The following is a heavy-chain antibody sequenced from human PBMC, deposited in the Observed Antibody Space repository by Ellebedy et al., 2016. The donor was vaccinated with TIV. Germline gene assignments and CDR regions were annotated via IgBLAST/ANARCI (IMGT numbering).Heavy chain of an antibody. CDR1: GGTFNTYA. D-gene: IGHD4-23*01. CDR2: IIPLSDTT. Sequence: ASVKVSCKTSGGTFNTYAINWPRQAPGQGLEWMGVIIPLSDTTHYAQKFQRRVTITADESTSTAYMYLSSLTSEDTAMYYCARDRGNSHAFAIWGQGTMVTVSS. V-gene: IGHV1-69*13. J-gene: IGHJ3*02. CDR3: ARDRGNSHAFAI.